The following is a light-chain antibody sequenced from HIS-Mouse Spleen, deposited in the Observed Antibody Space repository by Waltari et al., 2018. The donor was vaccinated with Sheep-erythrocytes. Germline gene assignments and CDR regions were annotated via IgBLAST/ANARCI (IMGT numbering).Light chain of an antibody. CDR1: SSDVGGYNY. V-gene: IGLV2-8*01. Sequence: QSALTQPPSASGSTGQSVTISCTGTSSDVGGYNYVSWYQQHPGKAPKLMIYEVSKRPSGVPDRFSGSKSGNTASLTVSGLQAEDEADYYCSSYAGSNNPLFGGGTKLTVL. CDR2: EVS. CDR3: SSYAGSNNPL. J-gene: IGLJ2*01.